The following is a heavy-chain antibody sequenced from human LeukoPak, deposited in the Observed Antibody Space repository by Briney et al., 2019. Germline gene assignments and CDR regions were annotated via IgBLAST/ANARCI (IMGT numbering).Heavy chain of an antibody. CDR2: ISSSSSYI. J-gene: IGHJ4*02. V-gene: IGHV3-21*01. D-gene: IGHD2-2*01. Sequence: GGSLRLSCAASGFTFSSYSMNWVRQAPGKGLEWVSSISSSSSYIYYADSVKGRFTISRDNAKNSLYLQMNSLRAEDTAVYYCATQSGGYCSSTSCSDYWGQGTLVTVSS. CDR1: GFTFSSYS. CDR3: ATQSGGYCSSTSCSDY.